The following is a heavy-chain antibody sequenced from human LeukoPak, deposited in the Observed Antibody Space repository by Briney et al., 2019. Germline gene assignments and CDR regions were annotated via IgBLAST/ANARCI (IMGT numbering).Heavy chain of an antibody. CDR3: ARGWEKFDY. CDR2: IYTSGST. V-gene: IGHV4-61*02. CDR1: GGSISSGSYY. D-gene: IGHD1-26*01. J-gene: IGHJ4*02. Sequence: PSETLSLTCIVSGGSISSGSYYWSWIRQPAGKGLEWIGRIYTSGSTYYSPSLKSRVTISLDTSKNQFSLKLNSLTAADTAVYYCARGWEKFDYWGQGARVTVSS.